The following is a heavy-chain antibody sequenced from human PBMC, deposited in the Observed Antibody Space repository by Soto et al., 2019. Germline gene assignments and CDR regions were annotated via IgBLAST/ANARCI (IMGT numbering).Heavy chain of an antibody. J-gene: IGHJ5*02. CDR2: IIPIFGTA. CDR1: GGTFSSYA. CDR3: AREHGVFPDNWFDP. V-gene: IGHV1-69*12. D-gene: IGHD4-17*01. Sequence: QVQLVQSGAEVKKPGSSVKVSCKASGGTFSSYAISWVRQAPGQGLEWMGGIIPIFGTANYAQKFQGRVTXXAXEXXSTAYMELSSLRSEDTAVYYCAREHGVFPDNWFDPWGQGTLVTVSS.